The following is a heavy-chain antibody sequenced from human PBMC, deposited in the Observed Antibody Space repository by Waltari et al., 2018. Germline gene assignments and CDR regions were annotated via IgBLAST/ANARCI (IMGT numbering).Heavy chain of an antibody. J-gene: IGHJ5*02. Sequence: QVQLQESGPGLVQPSQTLSLTCTVSGGSIGSGGYFWSWIRQLPGKGLEWIGYIYYTGSSFYNPSLRSRVTISLDTSNNQFSLKLRSVTAADTAMYYCARGVGSLYSWFDPWGQGALVTVSS. CDR1: GGSIGSGGYF. V-gene: IGHV4-31*03. CDR3: ARGVGSLYSWFDP. D-gene: IGHD2-15*01. CDR2: IYYTGSS.